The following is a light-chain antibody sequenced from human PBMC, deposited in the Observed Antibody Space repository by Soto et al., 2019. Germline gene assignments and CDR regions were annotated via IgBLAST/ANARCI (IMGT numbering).Light chain of an antibody. CDR3: GTWDSSLSAGV. CDR2: ENN. Sequence: QSVLTQPPSVSAAPGQTVTISCSGSSSNIGNNYVSWYQQLPGTAPKLLIYENNKRPSGIPDRFSCSKSGTSATLGITGLQTGDEADYYCGTWDSSLSAGVFGTGTKLTV. J-gene: IGLJ1*01. CDR1: SSNIGNNY. V-gene: IGLV1-51*02.